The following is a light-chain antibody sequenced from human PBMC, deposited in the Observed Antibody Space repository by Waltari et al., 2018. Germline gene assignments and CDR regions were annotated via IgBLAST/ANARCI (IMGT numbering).Light chain of an antibody. Sequence: QSALTQPASVSGSPGQAINISCTGTNSDVGAYNLVSWYQQYPGRAPRLMIYEARNRPSGVSNRFSASKSGNTASLTISGLQADDEADYYCCSYGVSYTWVFGGGTKVTVL. V-gene: IGLV2-23*01. CDR2: EAR. CDR3: CSYGVSYTWV. CDR1: NSDVGAYNL. J-gene: IGLJ3*02.